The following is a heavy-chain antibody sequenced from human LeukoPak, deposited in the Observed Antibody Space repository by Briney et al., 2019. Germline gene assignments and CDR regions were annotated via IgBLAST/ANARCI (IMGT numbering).Heavy chain of an antibody. CDR1: GGSISSYY. Sequence: PSETLSLXCTVSGGSISSYYWSWIRQPAGKGLEWIGRIYTSGRTNYNPSLKSRVTISVDTSKNQFSLKLSSVTAADTAVYYCARATITIFGVGGWFDPWGQGTLVTVSS. CDR2: IYTSGRT. J-gene: IGHJ5*02. D-gene: IGHD3-3*01. CDR3: ARATITIFGVGGWFDP. V-gene: IGHV4-4*07.